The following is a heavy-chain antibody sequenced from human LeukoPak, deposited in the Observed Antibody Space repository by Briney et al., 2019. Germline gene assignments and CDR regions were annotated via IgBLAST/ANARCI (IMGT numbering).Heavy chain of an antibody. J-gene: IGHJ5*02. CDR2: INHSGST. CDR3: ARLADFWSGSVGFDP. CDR1: GGSFSGYY. V-gene: IGHV4-34*01. Sequence: SETLSLTCAVYGGSFSGYYWSWIRQPPGKGLEWIGEINHSGSTNYNPSLKSRVTISVDTSKSQFSLKLSSVTAADTAVYYCARLADFWSGSVGFDPWGQGTLVTVSS. D-gene: IGHD3-3*01.